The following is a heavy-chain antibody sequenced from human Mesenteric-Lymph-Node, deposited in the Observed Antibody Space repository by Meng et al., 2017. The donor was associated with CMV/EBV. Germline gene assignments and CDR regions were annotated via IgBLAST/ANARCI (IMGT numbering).Heavy chain of an antibody. D-gene: IGHD4-17*01. CDR2: IGNAGDT. V-gene: IGHV3-13*01. J-gene: IGHJ4*02. CDR1: EFTFRRND. CDR3: ARPRGIYGDYTPADY. Sequence: GGSLRLSCAASEFTFRRNDMHWVRQATGKGLEWVSGIGNAGDTYYPGSVKGRFTISRENGKNSLYLQMNSLRVGDTAVYYCARPRGIYGDYTPADYWGQGTLVTVSS.